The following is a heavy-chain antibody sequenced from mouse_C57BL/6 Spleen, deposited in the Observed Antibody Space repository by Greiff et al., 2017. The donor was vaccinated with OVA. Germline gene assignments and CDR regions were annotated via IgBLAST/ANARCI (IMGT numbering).Heavy chain of an antibody. Sequence: EVQLQQSGPELVKPGASVKISCKASGYSFTGYYMNWVKQSPEKSLEWIGEINPSTGGTTYNQKFKAKATLTVDKSSSTAYMQLKSLTSEDSAVYYCARGGGSSAWFAYWGQGTLGTVSA. V-gene: IGHV1-42*01. CDR3: ARGGGSSAWFAY. D-gene: IGHD1-3*01. J-gene: IGHJ3*01. CDR2: INPSTGGT. CDR1: GYSFTGYY.